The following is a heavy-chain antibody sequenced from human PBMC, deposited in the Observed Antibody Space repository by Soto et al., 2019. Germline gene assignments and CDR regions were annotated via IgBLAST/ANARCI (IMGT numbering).Heavy chain of an antibody. J-gene: IGHJ4*02. Sequence: ITLNESGPTQVKPRQTLTLTCTFSGFSLTTSGVGVGWIRQSPGKAPEWLALIYWDDDKRYSPSLKSRLTITKDTSKNQVVLTMADLDPADTATYDCAHRVRRTVFGLVTTTAIYFDFWGQGTPVAVSS. V-gene: IGHV2-5*02. CDR2: IYWDDDK. CDR1: GFSLTTSGVG. CDR3: AHRVRRTVFGLVTTTAIYFDF. D-gene: IGHD3-3*01.